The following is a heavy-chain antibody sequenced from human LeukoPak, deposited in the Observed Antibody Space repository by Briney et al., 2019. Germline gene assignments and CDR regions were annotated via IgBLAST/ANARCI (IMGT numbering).Heavy chain of an antibody. CDR3: ARYRDDYVWGSYHY. V-gene: IGHV3-23*01. CDR1: GFTFSSYG. D-gene: IGHD3-16*02. CDR2: ISGSGGST. Sequence: GGSLRLSCAASGFTFSSYGMSWVRRAPGKGLEWVSAISGSGGSTYYADSVKGRFTISRDNSKNTLYLQMNSLRAEDTAVYYCARYRDDYVWGSYHYWGQGTLVTVSS. J-gene: IGHJ4*02.